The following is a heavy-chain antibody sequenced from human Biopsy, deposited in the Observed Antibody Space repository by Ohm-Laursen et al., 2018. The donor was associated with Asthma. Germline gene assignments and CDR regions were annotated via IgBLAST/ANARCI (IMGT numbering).Heavy chain of an antibody. CDR3: ASDFPKDYVRCNFQF. CDR2: HDHEDGGT. Sequence: GSSVKVSCKISGYSLTDLSMHWVRQAPGQGLEWMGGHDHEDGGTVNARRFQGRVTMTEDTSTDTAYMELSSLSSDDTAVYYCASDFPKDYVRCNFQFWGQGTLVTVSS. J-gene: IGHJ4*02. D-gene: IGHD4-17*01. CDR1: GYSLTDLS. V-gene: IGHV1-24*01.